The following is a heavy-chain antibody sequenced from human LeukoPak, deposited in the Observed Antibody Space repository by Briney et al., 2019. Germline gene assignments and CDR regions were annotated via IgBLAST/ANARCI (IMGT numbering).Heavy chain of an antibody. D-gene: IGHD6-13*01. J-gene: IGHJ4*02. CDR1: GGSISSGAYS. CDR2: IFHTGNT. Sequence: SETLSLTCAVSGGSISSGAYSWSWIRQPPGKGLEWIGYIFHTGNTNYNPSLRGRVTISIDRSKNQFSLKLSSVTAAGTAVYYCARTNVRWYGTFDYWGQGTLVTVSS. CDR3: ARTNVRWYGTFDY. V-gene: IGHV4-30-2*02.